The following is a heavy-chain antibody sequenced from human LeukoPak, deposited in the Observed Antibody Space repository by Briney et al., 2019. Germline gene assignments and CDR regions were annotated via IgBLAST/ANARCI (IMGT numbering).Heavy chain of an antibody. CDR2: ISGSGGST. J-gene: IGHJ5*02. CDR3: AKARVNYYDSSGYSP. V-gene: IGHV3-23*01. CDR1: GFTFSSYA. Sequence: GGSLRLSCAASGFTFSSYAMSWVRQAPGKGLEWVSGISGSGGSTDYADSVKGRFTISRDNSKNTLYLQMNSLRADDTAVYYCAKARVNYYDSSGYSPWGQGTLVTVSS. D-gene: IGHD3-22*01.